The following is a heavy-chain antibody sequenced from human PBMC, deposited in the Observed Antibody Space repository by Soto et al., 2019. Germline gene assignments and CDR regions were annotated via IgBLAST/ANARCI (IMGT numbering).Heavy chain of an antibody. V-gene: IGHV4-59*07. J-gene: IGHJ4*02. CDR1: GGSISSYY. D-gene: IGHD1-7*01. Sequence: XDTLSLTCTVSGGSISSYYWSLIRQPPGKGLEWIGYIYYSGSTNYNPSLKSRVTISVDTSKNQFSLKLSSVTAADTAVYYCARGGRGTIDYWGQGTLVTVSS. CDR2: IYYSGST. CDR3: ARGGRGTIDY.